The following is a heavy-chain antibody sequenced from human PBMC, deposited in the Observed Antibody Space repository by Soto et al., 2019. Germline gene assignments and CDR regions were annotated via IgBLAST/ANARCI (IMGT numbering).Heavy chain of an antibody. D-gene: IGHD3-3*01. CDR2: ISAYNGNT. CDR3: ARFPTIFGVVTPYSWFDP. Sequence: ASVKVSCKASGYTFTSYGISWVRQAPGQGLEWMGWISAYNGNTNYAQKLQGRVTMTTDTSTSTAYMELRSLRSDDTAVYYCARFPTIFGVVTPYSWFDPWGQGTLVTVSS. CDR1: GYTFTSYG. J-gene: IGHJ5*02. V-gene: IGHV1-18*01.